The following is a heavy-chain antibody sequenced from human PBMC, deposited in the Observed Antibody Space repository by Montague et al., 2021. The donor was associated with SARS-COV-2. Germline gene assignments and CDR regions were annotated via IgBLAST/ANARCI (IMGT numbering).Heavy chain of an antibody. Sequence: SLRLSCAASGFPFSSYAMHWVRQAPGKGLEWVSVICSGGSSTYYADSVKGRFTISRDNSKNTLYLQMNSLRAEDTAVYYCAKQARITMIVGVCPDGIDYWGQGTLVTVSS. V-gene: IGHV3-23*03. CDR2: ICSGGSST. J-gene: IGHJ4*02. CDR1: GFPFSSYA. CDR3: AKQARITMIVGVCPDGIDY. D-gene: IGHD3-22*01.